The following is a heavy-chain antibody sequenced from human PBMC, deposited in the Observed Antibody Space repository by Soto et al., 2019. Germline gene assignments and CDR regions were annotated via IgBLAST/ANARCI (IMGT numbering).Heavy chain of an antibody. D-gene: IGHD2-15*01. V-gene: IGHV1-18*01. CDR3: ARGVLAANSAPNLFYP. CDR2: ISAYNGNT. Sequence: ASVKVSCKASGYTFTSYGISWVRQAPGQGLEWMGWISAYNGNTNYAQKLQGRVTMTTDTSTSTAYMELRSLRSDDTAVYYCARGVLAANSAPNLFYPWGQGTLVPVSS. CDR1: GYTFTSYG. J-gene: IGHJ5*02.